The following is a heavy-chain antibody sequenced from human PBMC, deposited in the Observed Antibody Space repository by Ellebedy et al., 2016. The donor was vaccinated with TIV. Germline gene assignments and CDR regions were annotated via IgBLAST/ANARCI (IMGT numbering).Heavy chain of an antibody. CDR1: GFTFDDYG. Sequence: PGGSLRLSCAASGFTFDDYGMSWVRQAPGKGLEWVSGINWNGGSTGYADSVKGRFTISRDNAKNSLYLQMNSLRAEDTALYHCARDYIAAAGTGGVFFDYWGQGTLVTVSS. J-gene: IGHJ4*02. CDR2: INWNGGST. V-gene: IGHV3-20*01. CDR3: ARDYIAAAGTGGVFFDY. D-gene: IGHD6-13*01.